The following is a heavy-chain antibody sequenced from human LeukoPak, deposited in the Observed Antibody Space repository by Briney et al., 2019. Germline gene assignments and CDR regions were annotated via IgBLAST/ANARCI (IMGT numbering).Heavy chain of an antibody. J-gene: IGHJ6*02. CDR2: FDPEDGET. CDR3: ATFTAVDIVVVPAAMDV. CDR1: GYTLTELS. V-gene: IGHV1-24*01. Sequence: ASVKVSCKVSGYTLTELSMHWVRQAPGKGLEWMGGFDPEDGETIYAQKFRGRVTMTEDTSTDTAYMELSSLRSEDTAVYYCATFTAVDIVVVPAAMDVWGQGTTVTVSS. D-gene: IGHD2-2*03.